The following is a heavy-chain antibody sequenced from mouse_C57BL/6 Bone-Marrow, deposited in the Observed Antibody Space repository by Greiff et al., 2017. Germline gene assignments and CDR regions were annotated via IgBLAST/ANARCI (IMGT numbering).Heavy chain of an antibody. CDR1: GFTFTDYY. Sequence: EVHLVESGGGLVQPGGSLSLSCAASGFTFTDYYMSWVRQPPGKALEWMGFIRNKPNGYTTEYSASVKGRFTISRDNSHSILYLQMNALRAEDSATDYCARDGRFDYWGQGTTLTVSS. J-gene: IGHJ2*01. V-gene: IGHV7-3*01. CDR2: IRNKPNGYTT. CDR3: ARDGRFDY.